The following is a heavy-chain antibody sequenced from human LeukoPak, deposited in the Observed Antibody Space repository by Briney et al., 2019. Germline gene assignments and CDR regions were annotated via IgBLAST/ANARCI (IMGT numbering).Heavy chain of an antibody. CDR2: ISYDGSNK. V-gene: IGHV3-30*03. D-gene: IGHD3-10*01. Sequence: PGGSLRLSCAASGFTFSSYGMHWVRQAPGKGLEWVAVISYDGSNKYYADSVKGRFTISRDNSKNTLYLQMNSLRAEDTAVYYCATRGHYGSAGAFDIWGQGTMVTVSS. CDR3: ATRGHYGSAGAFDI. CDR1: GFTFSSYG. J-gene: IGHJ3*02.